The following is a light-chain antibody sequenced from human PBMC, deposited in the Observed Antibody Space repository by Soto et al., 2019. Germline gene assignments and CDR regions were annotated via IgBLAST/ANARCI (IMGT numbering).Light chain of an antibody. CDR2: GAS. J-gene: IGKJ2*01. Sequence: ETVLTQSPATLSVSPGERVTLSCRASQSISTNSAWYQQKPGQAPRLLMYGASTRATGIPARFSGSGSGTEFTLTISSLQSEDFAVYYCQQYGTWPYTVGQGTKLEIK. CDR1: QSISTN. CDR3: QQYGTWPYT. V-gene: IGKV3-15*01.